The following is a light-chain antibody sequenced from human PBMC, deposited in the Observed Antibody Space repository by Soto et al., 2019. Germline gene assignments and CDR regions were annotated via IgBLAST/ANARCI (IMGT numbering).Light chain of an antibody. V-gene: IGKV1-39*01. CDR3: QQSRSTPPFT. Sequence: DIELTQSPSSLSASVGDRVTITCRARQSISTTLNWYQQRPGKAPKLLIYAASTLYGGVPSRFSGGGSGTDFTLTINGLQPEDFATYYCQQSRSTPPFTFGGGTRV. CDR1: QSISTT. CDR2: AAS. J-gene: IGKJ4*01.